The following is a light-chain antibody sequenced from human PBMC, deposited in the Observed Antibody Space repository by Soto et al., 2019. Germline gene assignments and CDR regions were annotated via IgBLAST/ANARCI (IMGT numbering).Light chain of an antibody. CDR1: TGAVTSGYY. CDR3: LLYYGGAHVV. Sequence: QAVVTQEPSLTVSPGGTVTLTCASSTGAVTSGYYPNWFQQKPGQAPRALIYSTSNKDSWTPARFSGSLLGGKAALTLSGLQPEDEAEYYCLLYYGGAHVVFGGGTKLTVL. CDR2: STS. J-gene: IGLJ2*01. V-gene: IGLV7-43*01.